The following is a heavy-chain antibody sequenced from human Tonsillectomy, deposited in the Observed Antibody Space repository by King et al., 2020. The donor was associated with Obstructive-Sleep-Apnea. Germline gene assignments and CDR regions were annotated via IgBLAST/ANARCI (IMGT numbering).Heavy chain of an antibody. CDR3: AHRRSVTMIVVALDAFDI. D-gene: IGHD3-22*01. V-gene: IGHV2-5*02. J-gene: IGHJ3*02. CDR1: GVSRSTSGVG. CDR2: LYCDGDK. Sequence: ITLKESGPTLVKPTQTLTLTCTFSGVSRSTSGVGVGWIRQPPRKALEWLVLLYCDGDKRYNPTLKSRLTITKETSKNQVVLTMTNMDPVDTATYYCAHRRSVTMIVVALDAFDIWGQGTMVTVSS.